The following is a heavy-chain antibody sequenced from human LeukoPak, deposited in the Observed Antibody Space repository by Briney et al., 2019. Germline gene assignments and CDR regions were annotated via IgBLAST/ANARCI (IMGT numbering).Heavy chain of an antibody. CDR1: GFAFDDFA. Sequence: QSLRLSCTTSGFAFDDFAMSWVRQHAGKGLEWVGFIRRRAYGGAAEYAASVEGRFIISRDDSKGIAYLQINSLKTEDTAVYYCSRNGLVDFDYWGQGSRVIVSP. CDR3: SRNGLVDFDY. CDR2: IRRRAYGGAA. V-gene: IGHV3-49*04. D-gene: IGHD2-8*01. J-gene: IGHJ4*01.